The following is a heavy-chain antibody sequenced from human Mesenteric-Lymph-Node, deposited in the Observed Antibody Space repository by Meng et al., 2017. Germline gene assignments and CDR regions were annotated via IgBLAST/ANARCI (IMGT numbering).Heavy chain of an antibody. Sequence: EAVQGMGKPYQTLSIACTAPVEAISRCEYFWSWIRQPPGNGLWWRGYRESTGTTFQNPSLQNRFTRSVDTSKNQFTLKLSSVPASDTAVYVSATGKLLWDYWGQGTLVTVSS. CDR2: RESTGTT. D-gene: IGHD2-2*01. J-gene: IGHJ4*02. V-gene: IGHV4-30-4*01. CDR1: VEAISRCEYF. CDR3: ATGKLLWDY.